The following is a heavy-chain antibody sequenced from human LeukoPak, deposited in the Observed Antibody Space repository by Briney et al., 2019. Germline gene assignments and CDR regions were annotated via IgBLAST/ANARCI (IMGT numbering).Heavy chain of an antibody. V-gene: IGHV1-18*01. J-gene: IGHJ4*02. D-gene: IGHD3-3*01. CDR2: ISAYNGNT. Sequence: ASVKVSCKASGYTFTNYGFTWVRQAPGQGLEWMGWISAYNGNTNYAQKFQGRVTMTTETSTRTAYMEVRSLRSDDTAVYYCARDSSLLTGVAIDYWGQGTLVTVSS. CDR3: ARDSSLLTGVAIDY. CDR1: GYTFTNYG.